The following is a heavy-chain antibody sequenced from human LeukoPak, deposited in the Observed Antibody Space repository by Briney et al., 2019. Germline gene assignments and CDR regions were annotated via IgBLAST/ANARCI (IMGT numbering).Heavy chain of an antibody. J-gene: IGHJ4*02. CDR1: GFTFSSYW. V-gene: IGHV3-7*01. D-gene: IGHD3-10*01. CDR2: IKQDGSEK. CDR3: AKDTVGEGEDANYAVYYFDY. Sequence: PGGSLRLSCAASGFTFSSYWMSWVRQAPGKGLEWVANIKQDGSEKYYVDSVKGRFTISRDNAKNSLYLQMNSLRAEDTAVYYCAKDTVGEGEDANYAVYYFDYWGQGTVVTVSS.